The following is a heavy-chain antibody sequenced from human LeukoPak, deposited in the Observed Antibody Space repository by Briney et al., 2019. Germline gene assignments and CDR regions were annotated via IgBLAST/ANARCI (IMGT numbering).Heavy chain of an antibody. CDR3: ARLRFSSGWNFDY. D-gene: IGHD6-19*01. J-gene: IGHJ4*02. CDR2: IYYSGNT. Sequence: SETLSLTCTVSGGSISSSSYYWGWIRQPPGKGLEWIVSIYYSGNTYYNPSLKSRVTISVDTSKNQFSLNLSSVTAADTAVYYCARLRFSSGWNFDYWGQGTLVTVSP. CDR1: GGSISSSSYY. V-gene: IGHV4-39*01.